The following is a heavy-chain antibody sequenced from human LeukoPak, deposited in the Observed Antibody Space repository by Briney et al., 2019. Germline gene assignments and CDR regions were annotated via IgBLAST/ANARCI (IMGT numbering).Heavy chain of an antibody. Sequence: PSETLSLTCTVSGGSISSYYWSWIRQPPGKGLEWIGYIYYSGSTNYNPSLKSRVTISVDTSKNQFSLKLSSVTAADTAVYYCARGPATYGDYVSPFDYWRQGTLVTVSS. CDR1: GGSISSYY. D-gene: IGHD4-17*01. V-gene: IGHV4-59*01. J-gene: IGHJ4*02. CDR3: ARGPATYGDYVSPFDY. CDR2: IYYSGST.